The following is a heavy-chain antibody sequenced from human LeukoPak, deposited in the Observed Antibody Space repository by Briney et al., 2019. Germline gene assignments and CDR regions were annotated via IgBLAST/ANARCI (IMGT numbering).Heavy chain of an antibody. CDR2: ISSSSSTI. CDR3: ATYYGFWSGYSRSYYFDY. J-gene: IGHJ4*02. V-gene: IGHV3-48*01. CDR1: GFTFSSYS. Sequence: GGSLRLSCAASGFTFSSYSMNWVRQAPGKGLEWVSYISSSSSTIYYADSVKGRFTISRDNAKNSLYLQMNSLRAEDTAVYYCATYYGFWSGYSRSYYFDYWGQGTLVTVSS. D-gene: IGHD3-3*01.